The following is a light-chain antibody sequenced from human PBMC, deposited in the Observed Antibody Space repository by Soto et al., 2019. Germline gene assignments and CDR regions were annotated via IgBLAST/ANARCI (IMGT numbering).Light chain of an antibody. V-gene: IGKV1-5*03. CDR1: QSISSW. CDR2: KAS. J-gene: IGKJ3*01. Sequence: DIQMTQSPSTLSASVGDRVTITCRASQSISSWLAWYLQKPGKAPKLLIYKASSLESGVPSRFSGSGSGTEFTLTISSLQPDDFATYYCQQYNSYPFTFGPGTKVDIK. CDR3: QQYNSYPFT.